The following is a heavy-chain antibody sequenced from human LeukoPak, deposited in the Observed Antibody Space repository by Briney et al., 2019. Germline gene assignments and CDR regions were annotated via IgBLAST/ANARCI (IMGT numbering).Heavy chain of an antibody. CDR3: ARRGYDILTGYGYYFDY. CDR2: IYYSGST. Sequence: PSETLSLTCTVSDGSISSSSYYWGWIRQPPGKGLEWIGSIYYSGSTYYNPSLKSRVTISVDTSKNQFSLKLSSVTAADTAVYYCARRGYDILTGYGYYFDYWGQGTLVTVSS. V-gene: IGHV4-39*01. J-gene: IGHJ4*02. CDR1: DGSISSSSYY. D-gene: IGHD3-9*01.